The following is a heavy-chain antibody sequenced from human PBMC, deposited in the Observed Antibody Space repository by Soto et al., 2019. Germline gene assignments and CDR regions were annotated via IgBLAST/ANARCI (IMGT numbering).Heavy chain of an antibody. V-gene: IGHV4-61*01. CDR1: GGSVSSATYF. D-gene: IGHD6-19*01. Sequence: SETQSLTCPVSGGSVSSATYFWSCVRQPPGGGLEWLAYILYSGSTKYNPSLKSRVTISLSASKTQFSLRLTPVTAADTAVYYCARGMYNRGWNLDLWVQGTVVTVS. CDR3: ARGMYNRGWNLDL. CDR2: ILYSGST. J-gene: IGHJ5*02.